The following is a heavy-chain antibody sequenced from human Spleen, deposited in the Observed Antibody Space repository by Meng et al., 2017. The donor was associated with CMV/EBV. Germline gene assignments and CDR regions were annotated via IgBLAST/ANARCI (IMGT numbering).Heavy chain of an antibody. V-gene: IGHV4-34*01. CDR2: INHSGST. D-gene: IGHD2-15*01. J-gene: IGHJ4*02. CDR3: ARGPPGYCSGGSCSYFDY. CDR1: GYFSGYY. Sequence: GYFSGYYWSWIRQPPGKGLEWIGEINHSGSTNYNPSLKSRVTISVDTSKNQFSLKLSSVTAADTAVYYCARGPPGYCSGGSCSYFDYWGQGTLVTVSS.